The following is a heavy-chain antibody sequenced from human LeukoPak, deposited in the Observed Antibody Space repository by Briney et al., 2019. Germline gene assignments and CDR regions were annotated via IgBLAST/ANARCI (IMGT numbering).Heavy chain of an antibody. D-gene: IGHD4-23*01. Sequence: SGPTLVNPTQTLTLTCTFSGFSLSTSRMGVGWIRQPPGKALEWLALIYWDDDKRYSPSLKSRLTITKDTSKNQVVLTMTNMDPVDTATYYCAYRPRLDDGGNSYFFDYWGQGTLVTVSS. CDR2: IYWDDDK. J-gene: IGHJ4*02. CDR1: GFSLSTSRMG. CDR3: AYRPRLDDGGNSYFFDY. V-gene: IGHV2-5*02.